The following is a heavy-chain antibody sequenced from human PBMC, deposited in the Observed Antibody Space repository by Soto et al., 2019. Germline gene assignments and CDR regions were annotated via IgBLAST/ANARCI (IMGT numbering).Heavy chain of an antibody. J-gene: IGHJ4*02. D-gene: IGHD6-13*01. CDR2: IHYSGTT. CDR3: AAGEASSRNLAPYYLDF. CDR1: GGSMRNYF. V-gene: IGHV4-59*01. Sequence: KTSETLSLTCTVSGGSMRNYFWTWIRQPPGKGLEWIGYIHYSGTTSFFPSYNPSLRSRVTISEDTSKNQFSLKLLSVTTADTAVYFCAAGEASSRNLAPYYLDFRGQGTLVTVSS.